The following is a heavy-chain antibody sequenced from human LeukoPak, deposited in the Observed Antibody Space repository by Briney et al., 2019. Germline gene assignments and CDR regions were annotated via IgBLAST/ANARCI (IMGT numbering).Heavy chain of an antibody. V-gene: IGHV1-2*02. CDR1: GYTFTGYY. CDR2: INPNSGGT. J-gene: IGHJ4*02. CDR3: ARVEYSSSRDLDY. D-gene: IGHD6-6*01. Sequence: ASVKVSCKASGYTFTGYYMHWVRQAPGQGLEWMGWINPNSGGTNYAQKFQGRVTMTRDTSISTAYMELSRLRSDDTAVYYCARVEYSSSRDLDYWGQGTLVTVSS.